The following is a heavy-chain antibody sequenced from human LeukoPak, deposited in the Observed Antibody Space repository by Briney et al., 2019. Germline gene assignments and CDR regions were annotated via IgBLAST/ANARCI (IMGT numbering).Heavy chain of an antibody. CDR3: VRDPDALDY. V-gene: IGHV3-48*02. CDR1: GFIFSNYW. J-gene: IGHJ4*02. Sequence: GGSLRLSCSASGFIFSNYWMTWVRQAPGKGLEWVSYIRSSGYPIHYADSVKGRFTISRDNAKSSVYLQMNSLRDEDTAVYYCVRDPDALDYWGQGTLVTVSS. CDR2: IRSSGYPI.